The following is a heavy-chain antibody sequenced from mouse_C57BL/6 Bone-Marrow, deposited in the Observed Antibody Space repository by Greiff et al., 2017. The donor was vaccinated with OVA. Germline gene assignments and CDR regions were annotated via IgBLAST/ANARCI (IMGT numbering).Heavy chain of an antibody. CDR1: GYTFTDYY. V-gene: IGHV1-26*01. CDR2: INPNNGGT. CDR3: ARGEGSPYYFDY. J-gene: IGHJ2*01. D-gene: IGHD3-3*01. Sequence: EVQLQQSGPELVKPGASVKISCKASGYTFTDYYMNWVKQSHGKSLEWIGDINPNNGGTSYNQKFKGKATLTVDKSSSTAYMELRSLTSEDSAVYYCARGEGSPYYFDYWGQGTTLTVSS.